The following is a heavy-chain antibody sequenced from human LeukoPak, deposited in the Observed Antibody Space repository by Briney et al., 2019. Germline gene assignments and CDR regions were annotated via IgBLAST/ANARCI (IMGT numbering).Heavy chain of an antibody. V-gene: IGHV1-69*13. CDR2: IIPIFGTA. CDR1: GGTFSSYA. Sequence: GASVKVSCKASGGTFSSYAISWVRQAPGQGLEWMGGIIPIFGTANYAQKFQGRVKITADESTSTAYMELSSLRSEDTAVYYCARVPHPDNWFDPWGQGTLVTVSS. J-gene: IGHJ5*02. CDR3: ARVPHPDNWFDP.